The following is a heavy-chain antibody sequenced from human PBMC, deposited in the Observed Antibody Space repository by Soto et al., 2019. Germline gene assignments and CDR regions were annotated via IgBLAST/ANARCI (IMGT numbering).Heavy chain of an antibody. Sequence: WGSLRLSCAASGFTFSSYGMNWVCHGQGQGLGRDSGSSGSGGSTDYANSVKGRLTISRDNSKKILYLQMNSHRAADPAVYSCVKAGDYIVGATLYYFDYWGQGTQGTVAS. D-gene: IGHD1-26*01. V-gene: IGHV3-23*01. CDR1: GFTFSSYG. CDR3: VKAGDYIVGATLYYFDY. CDR2: SSGSGGST. J-gene: IGHJ4*02.